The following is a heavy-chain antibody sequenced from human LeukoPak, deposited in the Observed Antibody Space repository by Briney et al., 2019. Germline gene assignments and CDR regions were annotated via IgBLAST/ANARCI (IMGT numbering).Heavy chain of an antibody. D-gene: IGHD2-8*01. V-gene: IGHV3-13*01. Sequence: GGSLRLSCAASGFTFSSYDMHWVRQATGKGLEWVSAIGTAGDTYYPGSVKGRFTISRENAKNPLYLQMNSLRAGDTAVYYCARAGVRKPYYFDYWGQGTLVTVSS. CDR2: IGTAGDT. CDR3: ARAGVRKPYYFDY. J-gene: IGHJ4*02. CDR1: GFTFSSYD.